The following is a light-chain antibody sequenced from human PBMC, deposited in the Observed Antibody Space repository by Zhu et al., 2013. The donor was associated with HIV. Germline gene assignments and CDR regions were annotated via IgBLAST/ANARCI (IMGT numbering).Light chain of an antibody. Sequence: SSDLTQPPSVSVSPGQTASITCFGDKLGDEYVNWYQQKPGQSPVLVMYQDYKRPSEIPERFSGSTSGSTATLTIRRTQAMDEADYYCQTWGTGIVVFGGGTKLTVL. V-gene: IGLV3-1*01. CDR1: KLGDEY. J-gene: IGLJ2*01. CDR3: QTWGTGIVV. CDR2: QDY.